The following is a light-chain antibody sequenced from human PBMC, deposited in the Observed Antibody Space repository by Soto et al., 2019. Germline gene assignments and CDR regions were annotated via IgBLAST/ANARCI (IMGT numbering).Light chain of an antibody. V-gene: IGKV3-20*01. J-gene: IGKJ2*01. Sequence: EIVLTQSPGTLSLTPGERATLSCRASQSVSSSYVAWYQHKPGQAPRLLIYGASIRATGIPDRFSGSGSGTGFTLTISRLEPDDFAVYSCQQYGTSPYTFGQGTQLEIK. CDR2: GAS. CDR1: QSVSSSY. CDR3: QQYGTSPYT.